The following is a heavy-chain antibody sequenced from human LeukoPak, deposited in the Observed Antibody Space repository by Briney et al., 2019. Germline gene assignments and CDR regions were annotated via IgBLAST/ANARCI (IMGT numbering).Heavy chain of an antibody. CDR3: ARVTDGGYGDLLDY. CDR2: IIPILGIA. D-gene: IGHD4-17*01. Sequence: ASVKVSCKASGGTFSSYATSWVRQAPGQGLEWMGRIIPILGIANYAQKFQGRVTITADKSTSTAYMELSSLRSEDTAVYYCARVTDGGYGDLLDYWGQGTLVTVSS. J-gene: IGHJ4*02. V-gene: IGHV1-69*04. CDR1: GGTFSSYA.